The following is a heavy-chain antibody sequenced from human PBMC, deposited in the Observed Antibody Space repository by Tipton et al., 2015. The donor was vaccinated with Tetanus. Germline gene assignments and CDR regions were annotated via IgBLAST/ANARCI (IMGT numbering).Heavy chain of an antibody. CDR3: ARVLRVGNWNLYYYYGMDV. V-gene: IGHV4-59*01. J-gene: IGHJ6*02. Sequence: TLSLTCTVSGGSISSYYWSWIRQPPGKGLEWIGYIYYSGSTNYNPSLKSRVTISVDTSKNQFSLKLSSVTAADTAVYYCARVLRVGNWNLYYYYGMDVWGQGTTVTVSS. CDR1: GGSISSYY. D-gene: IGHD1-20*01. CDR2: IYYSGST.